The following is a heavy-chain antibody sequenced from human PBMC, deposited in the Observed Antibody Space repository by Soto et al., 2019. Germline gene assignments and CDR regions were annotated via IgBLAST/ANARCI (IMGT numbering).Heavy chain of an antibody. CDR1: GGTFSSYA. CDR2: IIPIFGTA. CDR3: AGDGDDSSSSSDY. Sequence: ASVKVSCKASGGTFSSYAISWVRQAPGQGLEWMGGIIPIFGTANYAQKFQGRVTITADESTSTAYMELSSLRSEDTAVYYCAGDGDDSSSSSDYWGQGTLVTVSS. D-gene: IGHD6-6*01. V-gene: IGHV1-69*13. J-gene: IGHJ4*02.